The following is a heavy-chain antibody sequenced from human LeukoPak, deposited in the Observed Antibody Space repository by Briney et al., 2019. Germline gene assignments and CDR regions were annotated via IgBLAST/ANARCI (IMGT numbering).Heavy chain of an antibody. CDR3: ATEGYYDSSGYSWFDP. Sequence: SETLSLTCAVYGGSFSGYYWSWIRQPPGKGLEWIGEINHSGSTNYSPSLKSRVTISVDTSKNQFSLKLSSVTAADTAVYYCATEGYYDSSGYSWFDPWGQGTLVTVSS. CDR2: INHSGST. CDR1: GGSFSGYY. V-gene: IGHV4-34*01. J-gene: IGHJ5*02. D-gene: IGHD3-22*01.